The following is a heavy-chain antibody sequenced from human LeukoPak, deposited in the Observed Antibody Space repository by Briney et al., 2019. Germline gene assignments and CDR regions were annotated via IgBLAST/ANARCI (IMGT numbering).Heavy chain of an antibody. CDR3: ARDSGPFPLLY. J-gene: IGHJ4*02. CDR2: IYSGGSA. V-gene: IGHV3-66*02. D-gene: IGHD2-15*01. CDR1: RFTVSSNY. Sequence: GGCLRLSCAASRFTVSSNYMSWVRQAQGKGLEWVSVIYSGGSAYYADSVKGRFTISRDNSKTTLYLQMNSLRSEDTAVYYCARDSGPFPLLYWGQGTMVTVSS.